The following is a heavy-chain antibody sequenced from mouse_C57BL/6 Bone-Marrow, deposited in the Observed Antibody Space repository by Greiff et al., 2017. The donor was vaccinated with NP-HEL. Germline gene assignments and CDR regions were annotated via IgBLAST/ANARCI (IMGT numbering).Heavy chain of an antibody. Sequence: EVKLQESGPELVKPGASVKMSCKASGYTFTDYNMHWVKQSHGKSLEWIGYINPNNGGTSYNQKFKGKATLTVNKSSSTAYMELRSLTSEDSAVYYCARYGSMAWFAYWGQGTLVTVSA. J-gene: IGHJ3*01. CDR2: INPNNGGT. D-gene: IGHD1-1*02. CDR3: ARYGSMAWFAY. V-gene: IGHV1-22*01. CDR1: GYTFTDYN.